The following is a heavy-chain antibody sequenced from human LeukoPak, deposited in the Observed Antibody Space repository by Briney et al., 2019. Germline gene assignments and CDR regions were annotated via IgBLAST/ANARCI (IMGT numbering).Heavy chain of an antibody. D-gene: IGHD3-10*01. CDR3: ARLSITMVRGAQY. CDR2: INHSGST. CDR1: GGSFSGYY. J-gene: IGHJ4*02. V-gene: IGHV4-34*01. Sequence: PSETLSLTCAVYGGSFSGYYWIWIRQPPGKGLEWIGEINHSGSTNYNPSLKSRVTISVDTSKNLFSLKLSSVTAADTAVYYCARLSITMVRGAQYWGQGTLVTVSS.